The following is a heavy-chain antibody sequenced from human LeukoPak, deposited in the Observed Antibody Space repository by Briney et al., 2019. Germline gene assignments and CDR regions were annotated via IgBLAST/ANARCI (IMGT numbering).Heavy chain of an antibody. D-gene: IGHD4-17*01. CDR3: AKPGVDYGDHGYYFDY. CDR1: GFTFSSYA. J-gene: IGHJ4*02. CDR2: ISGSGGST. V-gene: IGHV3-23*01. Sequence: GGSLRLSCAASGFTFSSYAMSWVRQAPGKGLEWVSAISGSGGSTYYADTVKGRFTISRDNSKNTLYLQMNSLRAEDTAVYYCAKPGVDYGDHGYYFDYWGQGTLVTVSS.